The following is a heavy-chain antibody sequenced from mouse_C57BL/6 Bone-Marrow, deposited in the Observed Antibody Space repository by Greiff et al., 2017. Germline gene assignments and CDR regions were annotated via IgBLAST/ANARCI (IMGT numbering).Heavy chain of an antibody. J-gene: IGHJ1*03. Sequence: EVHLVESGGGLVKPGGSLKLSCAASGFTFSDYGMHWVRQAPEKGLEWVAYISSGSSTIYYADTVKGRITISRDNAKNTLFLQMTSLRSEDTARYYCAFYYDYDGTVWGTGTTVTVSS. CDR3: AFYYDYDGTV. CDR1: GFTFSDYG. CDR2: ISSGSSTI. V-gene: IGHV5-17*01. D-gene: IGHD2-4*01.